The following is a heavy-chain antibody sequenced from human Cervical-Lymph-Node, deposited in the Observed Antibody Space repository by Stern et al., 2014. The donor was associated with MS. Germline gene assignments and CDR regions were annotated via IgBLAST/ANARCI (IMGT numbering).Heavy chain of an antibody. CDR2: ISAYTGDA. D-gene: IGHD6-25*01. J-gene: IGHJ4*02. Sequence: QVQLGQSGPEVKKPGASVKVSCKASGYNFTRYGISWVRQAPGQGLEWVSWISAYTGDANYAQKLRDRVSMIIDRFTTTVYLELRGLRFDDTAVYFCARDQYAVGAEAPDNVDFWGQGTLVTVSS. CDR3: ARDQYAVGAEAPDNVDF. V-gene: IGHV1-18*01. CDR1: GYNFTRYG.